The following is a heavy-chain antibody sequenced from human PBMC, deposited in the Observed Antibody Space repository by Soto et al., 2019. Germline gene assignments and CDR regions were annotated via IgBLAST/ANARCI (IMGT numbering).Heavy chain of an antibody. D-gene: IGHD3-3*01. V-gene: IGHV3-30*18. CDR3: AKDLLLRFLEWSLQYYYCGMHV. J-gene: IGHJ6*02. CDR2: ISYDGSNT. Sequence: GGSLRLSCAVSGFNFSRYGMHWVRQAPGKGLEWVAVISYDGSNTYYADSVKGRFAISRDNSKSTLYLQMNSLRADDTAVYYCAKDLLLRFLEWSLQYYYCGMHVWGQASSVTVSS. CDR1: GFNFSRYG.